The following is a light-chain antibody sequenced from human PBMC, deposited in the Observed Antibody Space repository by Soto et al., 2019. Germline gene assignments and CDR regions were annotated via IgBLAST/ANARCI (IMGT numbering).Light chain of an antibody. CDR1: SSDVGNYNY. Sequence: QSVLTQPASVSGSPGQSITISCTGTSSDVGNYNYVSWYQHHPGKAPKLMIYEVSNRPSGVSNRFSGSKSGSTASLTISGLQAEDEADYYCNSYTSSSTWGFGGGTKLTVL. J-gene: IGLJ3*02. CDR2: EVS. CDR3: NSYTSSSTWG. V-gene: IGLV2-14*01.